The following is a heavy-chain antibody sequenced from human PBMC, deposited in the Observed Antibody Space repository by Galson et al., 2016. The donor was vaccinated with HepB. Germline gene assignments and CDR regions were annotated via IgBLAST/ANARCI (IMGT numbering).Heavy chain of an antibody. J-gene: IGHJ4*02. Sequence: SVKVSCKASGGTFSSYPISWVRQAPGQGLEWVGGVIPFLGMANYSQKFQGRVTITADESTSTTYMELSSLTSDDTAVYYCTKYEGGDSGNDHYWGQGTLVTVSS. D-gene: IGHD5-12*01. CDR1: GGTFSSYP. CDR2: VIPFLGMA. V-gene: IGHV1-69*10. CDR3: TKYEGGDSGNDHY.